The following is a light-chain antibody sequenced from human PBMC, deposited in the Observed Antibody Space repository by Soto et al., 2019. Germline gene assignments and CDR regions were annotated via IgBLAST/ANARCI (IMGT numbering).Light chain of an antibody. CDR3: LHYNTWPWT. V-gene: IGKV3-15*01. Sequence: VLTQSPGTLSLSPGESATLSCRASRSVNSNLAWYQQKVGQAPRVLIYGASTRATGIPARFSGSGSGTEFILTISSLQSEDFAVYYCLHYNTWPWTFGQVTKADIK. CDR1: RSVNSN. CDR2: GAS. J-gene: IGKJ1*01.